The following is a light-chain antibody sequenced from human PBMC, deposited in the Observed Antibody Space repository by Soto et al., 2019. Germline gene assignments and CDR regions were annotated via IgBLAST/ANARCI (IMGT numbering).Light chain of an antibody. CDR2: LNSDGSH. CDR1: SGHSSNA. J-gene: IGLJ2*01. Sequence: QTVVTQSPSASASLGASVKLTCTLSSGHSSNAIAWLQQQPEKGPRYLMKLNSDGSHRKGDGIPDRFSGSSSGAERYLTISSLQSEDGADYYCQTWGTGFVVFGGGTKLTVL. CDR3: QTWGTGFVV. V-gene: IGLV4-69*01.